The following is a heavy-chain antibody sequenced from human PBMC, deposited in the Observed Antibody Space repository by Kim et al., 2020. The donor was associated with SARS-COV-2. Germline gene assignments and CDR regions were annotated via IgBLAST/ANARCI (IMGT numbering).Heavy chain of an antibody. V-gene: IGHV3-7*01. CDR3: ARRYCSGSSCYSLPFDY. D-gene: IGHD2-15*01. Sequence: GGSLRLSCAASGFTFSSYWMSWVRQAPGKGLEWVANIKQDGSEKYYVDSVKGRFTISRDNAKNSLYLQMNSLRVEDTAVYYCARRYCSGSSCYSLPFDYWGQGTLVTVSS. J-gene: IGHJ4*02. CDR1: GFTFSSYW. CDR2: IKQDGSEK.